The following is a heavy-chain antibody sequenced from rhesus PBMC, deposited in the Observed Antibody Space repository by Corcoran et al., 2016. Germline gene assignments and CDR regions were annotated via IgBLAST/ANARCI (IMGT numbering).Heavy chain of an antibody. D-gene: IGHD6-25*01. V-gene: IGHV4S12*01. Sequence: QVQLQESGPGVVKPSETLSLTCAVSGGSISGYYYWSWIRPPPGKGLEWIGSIYSNSVSTNHTPILKSRVTSSKDTTKNQFSLKLSSVTATDTAVYYCARDLTGYSGSWNRGDWYFDIWGPGTPITISS. CDR2: IYSNSVST. CDR3: ARDLTGYSGSWNRGDWYFDI. J-gene: IGHJ2*01. CDR1: GGSISGYYY.